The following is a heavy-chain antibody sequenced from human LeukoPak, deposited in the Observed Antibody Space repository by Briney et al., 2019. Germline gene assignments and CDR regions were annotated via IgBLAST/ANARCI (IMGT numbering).Heavy chain of an antibody. CDR1: GFTFSNAW. CDR2: IKSKTDGGTT. D-gene: IGHD2-2*01. V-gene: IGHV3-15*01. Sequence: PGGSLRLSCADSGFTFSNAWMSWVRQAPGKGLEWVGRIKSKTDGGTTDYAAPVKGRFTISRDDSKSTLYLQMNSLKTEDTAVYYCTTQQLLFYYGLDVWGQGTTVTVSS. J-gene: IGHJ6*02. CDR3: TTQQLLFYYGLDV.